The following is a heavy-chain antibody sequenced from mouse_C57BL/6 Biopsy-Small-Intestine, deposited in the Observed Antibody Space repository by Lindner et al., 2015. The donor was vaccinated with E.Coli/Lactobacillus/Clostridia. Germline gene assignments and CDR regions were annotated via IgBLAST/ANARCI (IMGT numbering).Heavy chain of an antibody. CDR2: IYPGGGYT. CDR3: ARADSSGYLFAY. D-gene: IGHD3-2*02. J-gene: IGHJ3*01. Sequence: VQLQESGAELVRPGTSVKMSCKASGYTFTNYWIGWAKQRPGHGLEWIGDIYPGGGYTNYNEKFKGKATLTADKSSSTTYMQFSSLTSEDSAIYYCARADSSGYLFAYWGQGTLVTVSA. V-gene: IGHV1-63*01. CDR1: GYTFTNYW.